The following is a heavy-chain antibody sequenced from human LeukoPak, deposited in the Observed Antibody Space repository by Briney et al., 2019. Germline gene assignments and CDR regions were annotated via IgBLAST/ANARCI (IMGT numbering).Heavy chain of an antibody. D-gene: IGHD3-9*01. CDR2: IIPIFGTA. J-gene: IGHJ4*02. CDR1: GGTFSGYA. Sequence: SVKVSCKASGGTFSGYAISWVRQAPGQGLEWMGGIIPIFGTANYAQKFQGRVTITADESTSTAYMELSSLRSEDTAVYYCASLYYDILTGHQRNDYWGQGTLVTVSS. V-gene: IGHV1-69*13. CDR3: ASLYYDILTGHQRNDY.